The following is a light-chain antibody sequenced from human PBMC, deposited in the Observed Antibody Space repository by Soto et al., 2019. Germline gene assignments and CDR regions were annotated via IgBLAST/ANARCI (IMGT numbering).Light chain of an antibody. J-gene: IGLJ3*02. V-gene: IGLV2-8*01. CDR3: SSYAGSNNFVV. CDR1: SSDIGGYNY. Sequence: QSALTQPPSASGSPGQSVTISCTGTSSDIGGYNYVSWYQQHPGKAPKLMIYEASKRPSGVPDRFSGSKSGNTASLTVSGLQADDEADYYCSSYAGSNNFVVFGGGTKHRP. CDR2: EAS.